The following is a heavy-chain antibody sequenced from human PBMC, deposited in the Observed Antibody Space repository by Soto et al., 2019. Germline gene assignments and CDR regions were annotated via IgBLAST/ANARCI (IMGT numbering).Heavy chain of an antibody. J-gene: IGHJ6*02. CDR3: ARDYYYDSSGYYLNYGMDV. D-gene: IGHD3-22*01. CDR1: GYTFTGYS. V-gene: IGHV1-2*02. CDR2: INPNSGGT. Sequence: ASVKVSCKASGYTFTGYSMHWVRQAPGQGLEWMGWINPNSGGTNYAQKFQGRVTMTRDTSISTAYMELSRLRSDDTAVYYCARDYYYDSSGYYLNYGMDVWGQGTTVTVSS.